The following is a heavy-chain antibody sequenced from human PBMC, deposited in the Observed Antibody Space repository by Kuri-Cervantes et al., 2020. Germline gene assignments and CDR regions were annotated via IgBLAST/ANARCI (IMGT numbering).Heavy chain of an antibody. D-gene: IGHD4-17*01. CDR1: GFTFSSYA. Sequence: GESLKISCAASGFTFSSYAMHWVRQAPGKGLEWVAVISYDGSNKYYADSVKGRFTISRDNSKNTLYLQMNSLRAEDTAVYYCARSRRDYGDYVHWFDPWGQGTLVTVSS. V-gene: IGHV3-30-3*01. J-gene: IGHJ5*02. CDR3: ARSRRDYGDYVHWFDP. CDR2: ISYDGSNK.